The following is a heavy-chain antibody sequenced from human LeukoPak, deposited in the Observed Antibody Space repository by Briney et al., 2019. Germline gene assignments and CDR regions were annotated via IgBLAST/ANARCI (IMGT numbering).Heavy chain of an antibody. Sequence: ASVKVSCRASGYTFTGYYMHWVRQAPGQGLEWMGWINPNSGGTNYAQKFQGRVTMTRDTSISTAYMELSRLRPDDTAVYYCARGLSSSWPKYYFDYWGQGTLVTVSS. CDR3: ARGLSSSWPKYYFDY. D-gene: IGHD6-13*01. V-gene: IGHV1-2*02. CDR2: INPNSGGT. J-gene: IGHJ4*02. CDR1: GYTFTGYY.